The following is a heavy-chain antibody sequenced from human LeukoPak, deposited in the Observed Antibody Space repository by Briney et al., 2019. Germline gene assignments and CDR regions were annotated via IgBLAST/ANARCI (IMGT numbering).Heavy chain of an antibody. Sequence: SETLSLTCTVSGGSISSGDYYWSWIRQPPGTGLEWIGYIYYSGSTYYNPSLKCRVTISVDTSKNQFSLKLSSVTAADTAVYYCARENYYDSSGYSDWGQGTLVTVSS. J-gene: IGHJ4*02. CDR2: IYYSGST. D-gene: IGHD3-22*01. V-gene: IGHV4-30-4*01. CDR3: ARENYYDSSGYSD. CDR1: GGSISSGDYY.